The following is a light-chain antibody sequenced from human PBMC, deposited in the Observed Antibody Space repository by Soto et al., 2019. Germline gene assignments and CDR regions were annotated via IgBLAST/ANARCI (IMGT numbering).Light chain of an antibody. CDR3: QSYDSSLSVV. V-gene: IGLV1-40*01. CDR2: GDS. Sequence: QSVLTQPPSVSGAPGQRVTISCTGSSSNIGARYDVHWYQHLPGSAPKLLIFGDSNRPAGVPDRFSGSKSGTSASLAIAGLQAEDEADYYCQSYDSSLSVVFGGGTQLTVL. J-gene: IGLJ2*01. CDR1: SSNIGARYD.